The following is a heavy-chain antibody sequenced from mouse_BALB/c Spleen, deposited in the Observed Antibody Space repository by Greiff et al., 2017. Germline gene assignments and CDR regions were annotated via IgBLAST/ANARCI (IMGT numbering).Heavy chain of an antibody. Sequence: EVQRVESGGGLVQPGGSRKLSCAASGFTFSSFGMHWVRPAPEKGLEWVAYISSGSSTIYYADTVKGRFTISRDNPKNTLFLQMTSLRSEDTAMYYCARTIDAMDYWGQGTSVTVSS. V-gene: IGHV5-17*02. D-gene: IGHD2-12*01. CDR3: ARTIDAMDY. CDR2: ISSGSSTI. J-gene: IGHJ4*01. CDR1: GFTFSSFG.